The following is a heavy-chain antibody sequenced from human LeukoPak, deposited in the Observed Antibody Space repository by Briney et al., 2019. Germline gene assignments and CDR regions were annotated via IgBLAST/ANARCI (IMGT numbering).Heavy chain of an antibody. V-gene: IGHV4-30-4*01. J-gene: IGHJ4*02. CDR2: IHYSGST. CDR3: AREVGAAAGTRDYFDY. Sequence: PSETLSLTCTVSGGSLSSGDYYWSWIRQPPGKGLEWIGYIHYSGSTYYNPSLKSRVTISVDTSMNQFSLQLSSVTAADTAAYYCAREVGAAAGTRDYFDYWGQGTLVTVSS. CDR1: GGSLSSGDYY. D-gene: IGHD6-13*01.